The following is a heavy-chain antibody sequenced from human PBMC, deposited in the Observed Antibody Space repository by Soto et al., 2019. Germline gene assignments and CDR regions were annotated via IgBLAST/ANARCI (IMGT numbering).Heavy chain of an antibody. CDR2: INWSGGST. J-gene: IGHJ4*02. D-gene: IGHD3-10*01. CDR1: GFAFDDYG. Sequence: EVQLVESGGGVVRPGESLRLSCAASGFAFDDYGMSWVRQAPGKGLEWVSNINWSGGSTGYAGSMKGRFTISRDNAKNSLYLQMNSLRAEDTALYYCARQQKGFGELVAFDYWGQGTLVTVSS. CDR3: ARQQKGFGELVAFDY. V-gene: IGHV3-20*04.